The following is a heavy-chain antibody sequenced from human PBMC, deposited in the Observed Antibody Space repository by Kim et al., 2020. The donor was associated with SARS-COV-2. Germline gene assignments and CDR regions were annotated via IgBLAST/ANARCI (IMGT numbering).Heavy chain of an antibody. V-gene: IGHV4-59*08. D-gene: IGHD1-26*01. CDR3: ARHEAPGDSGSYSDYYWFDH. CDR1: GGSISSYY. Sequence: SETLSLTCTVSGGSISSYYWSWIRQPPGKGLEWIGYIYYSGSTNYNPSLKSRVTISVDTSKNQFSLKLSSVTAADTAVYYCARHEAPGDSGSYSDYYWFDHWGQGTLVTVSS. CDR2: IYYSGST. J-gene: IGHJ5*02.